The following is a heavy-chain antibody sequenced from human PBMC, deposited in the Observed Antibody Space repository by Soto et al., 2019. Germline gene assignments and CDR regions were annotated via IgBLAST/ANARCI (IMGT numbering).Heavy chain of an antibody. CDR1: GFTFSSNW. CDR2: INNDGSTT. Sequence: GVSLRLSCAASGFTFSSNWMHWVRQAPGKGLVWVSRINNDGSTTNYADSVKGRFTISRDNAKNTLFLQMNSLRAEDTAVYYCPSRWSDRSSSLYYWGKGSMVTVYS. D-gene: IGHD6-6*01. J-gene: IGHJ4*02. CDR3: PSRWSDRSSSLYY. V-gene: IGHV3-74*01.